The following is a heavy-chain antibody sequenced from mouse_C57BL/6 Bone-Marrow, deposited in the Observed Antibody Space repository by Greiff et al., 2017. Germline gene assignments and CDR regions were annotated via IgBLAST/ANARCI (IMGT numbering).Heavy chain of an antibody. CDR3: ASTAHCAY. D-gene: IGHD3-1*01. V-gene: IGHV1-81*01. CDR1: GYTFTSYG. CDR2: IYPRSGNT. Sequence: QVQLKHSGAELARPGASVKLSCKASGYTFTSYGISWVKQRTGRGLEWIGEIYPRSGNTYYNEKFKGKATLTADNTSSTAYMELRSLTSEDSAVVFCASTAHCAYWGKGTLVTVAA. J-gene: IGHJ3*01.